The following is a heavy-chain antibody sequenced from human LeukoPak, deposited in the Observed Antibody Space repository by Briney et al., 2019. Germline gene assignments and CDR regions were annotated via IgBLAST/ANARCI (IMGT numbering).Heavy chain of an antibody. CDR2: INSDGSST. CDR3: ARGGRGPPGY. J-gene: IGHJ4*02. D-gene: IGHD1-14*01. Sequence: GGSLRLSCAASGFTFSSHWMYWVRQAPGKGLVWVSRINSDGSSTSYADSVKGRFTISRDNAKNTLYLQMNSLRAEDTALYYCARGGRGPPGYWGQGTLVTVSS. CDR1: GFTFSSHW. V-gene: IGHV3-74*01.